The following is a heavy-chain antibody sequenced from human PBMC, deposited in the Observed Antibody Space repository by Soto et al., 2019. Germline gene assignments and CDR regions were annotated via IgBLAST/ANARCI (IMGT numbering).Heavy chain of an antibody. CDR2: ISAYNGKT. D-gene: IGHD3-3*01. J-gene: IGHJ6*03. V-gene: IGHV1-18*01. Sequence: ASVKVSCKASGYTFTSYGISWVRQAPGQGLEWMGWISAYNGKTNYAQKLQGRVTMTTDTSTSTAYMELRSLRSDDTAVYYCARGWVFGVVSIALDYYYMDVWGKGTTVTVSS. CDR3: ARGWVFGVVSIALDYYYMDV. CDR1: GYTFTSYG.